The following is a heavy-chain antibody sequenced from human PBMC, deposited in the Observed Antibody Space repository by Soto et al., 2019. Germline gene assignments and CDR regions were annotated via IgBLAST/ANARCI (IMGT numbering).Heavy chain of an antibody. V-gene: IGHV3-23*01. CDR3: AKVSYYYDSSGYSC. J-gene: IGHJ4*02. CDR1: GFTFSSNA. D-gene: IGHD3-22*01. CDR2: ISGSGGST. Sequence: WGSLRRSCAASGFTFSSNAMRWVRQAPGKGLEWVSAISGSGGSTYYADSVKGRCSIARDNSKNTLYLQMNSLRAEDTAVYYCAKVSYYYDSSGYSCWGKGTLVTVAS.